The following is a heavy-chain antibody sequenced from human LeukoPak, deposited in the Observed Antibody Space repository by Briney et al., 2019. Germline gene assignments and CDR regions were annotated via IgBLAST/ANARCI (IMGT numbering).Heavy chain of an antibody. V-gene: IGHV3-23*01. J-gene: IGHJ4*02. D-gene: IGHD3-22*01. Sequence: GGSLRLSCAASGFTFSSYAMSWVRQAPGKGLEWVSAISGSGGSTYYADSVKGRFTISRDNSKNTLYLQMNSLRAEDTAVYYCAKDGNTYYYDSSGSMWGYWGQGTLVTVSS. CDR2: ISGSGGST. CDR3: AKDGNTYYYDSSGSMWGY. CDR1: GFTFSSYA.